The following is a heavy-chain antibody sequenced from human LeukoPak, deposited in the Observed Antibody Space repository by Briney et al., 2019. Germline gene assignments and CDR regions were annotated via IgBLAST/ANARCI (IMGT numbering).Heavy chain of an antibody. V-gene: IGHV4-34*01. CDR3: ARGRASYDFWSGYLFDY. Sequence: SETLSLTCAVYGGPFSGYYWSWIRQSPGKGLEWIGEINHSGSTNYNPSLKSRVTISVDTSKSQFSLKLSSVTAADTAVYYCARGRASYDFWSGYLFDYWGQGTLVTVSS. J-gene: IGHJ4*02. D-gene: IGHD3-3*01. CDR1: GGPFSGYY. CDR2: INHSGST.